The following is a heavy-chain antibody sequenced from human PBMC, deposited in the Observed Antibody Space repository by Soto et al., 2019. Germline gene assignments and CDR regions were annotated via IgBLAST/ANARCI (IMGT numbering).Heavy chain of an antibody. V-gene: IGHV3-30*18. Sequence: QVQLVQSGGGVVQPGRSLRLSCAASGFDFNAFGFHGVRQAPGKGLEWVGGISFDGVNQYYADSVKGRFTISRYKSNNTLFLQMNSVGAEDTATYYCAKDSSITAAGSGGWLDPWGQGTLVIVSS. CDR2: ISFDGVNQ. J-gene: IGHJ5*02. CDR1: GFDFNAFG. CDR3: AKDSSITAAGSGGWLDP. D-gene: IGHD6-13*01.